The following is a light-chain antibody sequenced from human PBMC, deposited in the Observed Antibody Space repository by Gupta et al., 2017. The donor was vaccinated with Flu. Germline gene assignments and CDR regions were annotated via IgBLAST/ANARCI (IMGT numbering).Light chain of an antibody. CDR3: AAWDDSLNGHV. CDR1: SSNIGRNT. CDR2: SND. V-gene: IGLV1-44*01. J-gene: IGLJ1*01. Sequence: QSVLSQPPSASGTPGQRVTILCSGSSSNIGRNTANWYQQFPGTAPKLLMYSNDHRPSGVPDRFSGSKSGTSASLAISGLQSEDEADYYCAAWDDSLNGHVFGPGTRVTVL.